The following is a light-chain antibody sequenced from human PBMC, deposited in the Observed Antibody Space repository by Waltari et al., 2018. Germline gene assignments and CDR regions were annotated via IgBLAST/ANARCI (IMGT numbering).Light chain of an antibody. CDR3: QHYVRLPAT. Sequence: EIVLTQSPGSLSSSPGERVTLSCRASQIVSRALAWYQQKPGQAPRLLIFGASNRATGIPDRCSGRGSETDFSLTISRLEPEDFAVYYCQHYVRLPATFGRGTKVEIK. CDR1: QIVSRA. CDR2: GAS. V-gene: IGKV3-20*01. J-gene: IGKJ1*01.